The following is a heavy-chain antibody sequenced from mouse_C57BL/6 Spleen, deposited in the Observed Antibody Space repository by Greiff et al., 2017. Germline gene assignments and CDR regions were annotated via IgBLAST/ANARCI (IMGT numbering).Heavy chain of an antibody. CDR3: ARRAYYDYFFDV. CDR1: GYTFTDHT. CDR2: IYPRDGST. D-gene: IGHD2-4*01. V-gene: IGHV1-78*01. Sequence: VKVVESDAELVKPGASVKISCKVSGYTFTDHTIHWMKQRPEQGLEWIGYIYPRDGSTKYNEKFKGKATLTADKSSSTAYMQLNSLTSEDSAVYFCARRAYYDYFFDVWGTGTTVTVSS. J-gene: IGHJ1*03.